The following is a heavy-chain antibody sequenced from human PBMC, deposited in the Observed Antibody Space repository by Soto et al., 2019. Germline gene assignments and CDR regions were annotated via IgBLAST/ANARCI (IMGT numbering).Heavy chain of an antibody. CDR1: GGTFSSYA. CDR3: ASHSGSSPEGRYYYGMDV. Sequence: QVQLVQSGAEVKKPGSSVKVSCKASGGTFSSYAISWVRQAPGQGLEWMGGIIPIFGTADYAQKFQGRVTITADEATRTAYMALSSLRSEDTAVYYCASHSGSSPEGRYYYGMDVWGQGTTVTVSS. J-gene: IGHJ6*02. D-gene: IGHD1-26*01. CDR2: IIPIFGTA. V-gene: IGHV1-69*12.